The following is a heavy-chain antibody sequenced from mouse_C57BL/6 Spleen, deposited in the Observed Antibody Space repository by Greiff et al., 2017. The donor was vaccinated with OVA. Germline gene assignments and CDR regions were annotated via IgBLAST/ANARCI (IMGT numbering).Heavy chain of an antibody. J-gene: IGHJ4*01. CDR2: IYPGDGDT. CDR3: ARKCYDDSMDY. Sequence: VQLQQSGPELVKPGASVKISCKASGYAFSSSWMNWVKQRPGKGLEWIGRIYPGDGDTNYNGKFKGKATLTADKSSSTAYMQLSSLTSEDSAVCFSARKCYDDSMDYWGQGTSVTVSS. D-gene: IGHD2-12*01. V-gene: IGHV1-82*01. CDR1: GYAFSSSW.